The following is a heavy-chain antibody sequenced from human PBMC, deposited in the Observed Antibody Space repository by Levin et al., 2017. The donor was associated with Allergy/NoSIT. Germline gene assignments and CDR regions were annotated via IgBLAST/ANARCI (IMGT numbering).Heavy chain of an antibody. CDR2: ISDDGSSE. D-gene: IGHD1-1*01. Sequence: SCAASGCTFSNYAMHWVRQAPGKGLEWVGVISDDGSSEFYIDSVKGRFTISRDNSKNRLYLQMDSLRAEDTALYYCVREIAEEGTWGQGTLVIVSS. V-gene: IGHV3-30-3*01. CDR3: VREIAEEGT. J-gene: IGHJ4*02. CDR1: GCTFSNYA.